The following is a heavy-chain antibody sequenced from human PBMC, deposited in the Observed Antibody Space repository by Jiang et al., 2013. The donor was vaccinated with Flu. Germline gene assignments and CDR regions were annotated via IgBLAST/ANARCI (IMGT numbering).Heavy chain of an antibody. Sequence: TQTLTLTCTFSGFSLSTIGVGVGWIRQPPGKALEWLALIYWDEDKRYSPSLKSRLTITKDTSKNQVVLTMTNMDPVDTATYYCARSVDTAMAATDAFDIWGQGTMVTVSS. CDR1: GFSLSTIGVG. CDR3: ARSVDTAMAATDAFDI. D-gene: IGHD5-18*01. J-gene: IGHJ3*02. CDR2: IYWDEDK. V-gene: IGHV2-5*02.